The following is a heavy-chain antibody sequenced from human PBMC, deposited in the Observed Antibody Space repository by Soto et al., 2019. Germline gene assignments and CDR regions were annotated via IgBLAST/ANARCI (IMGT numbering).Heavy chain of an antibody. CDR1: GGSFSGYY. Sequence: QVQLQQWGAGLLKPSETLSLTCAVYGGSFSGYYWSWIRQPPGKGLEWIGEINHSGSTNYNPSLKSRVTISVDTSKNQCSLKLSSVTAADTAVYYCARLWSSGCMDVWGQGTTVTVSS. CDR3: ARLWSSGCMDV. V-gene: IGHV4-34*01. J-gene: IGHJ6*02. CDR2: INHSGST. D-gene: IGHD2-21*01.